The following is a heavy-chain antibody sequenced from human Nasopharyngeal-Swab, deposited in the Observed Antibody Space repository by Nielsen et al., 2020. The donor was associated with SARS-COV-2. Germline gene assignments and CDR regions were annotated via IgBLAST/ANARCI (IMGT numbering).Heavy chain of an antibody. Sequence: SVKVSCKASGGTFSSYAISWVRQAPGQGLEWMGGIIPIFGTANYAQKFQGRVTITADESTSTAYMELSSLRSEDTAGYYCANTAMVISWFDPWGQGTLVTVSS. V-gene: IGHV1-69*13. J-gene: IGHJ5*02. CDR3: ANTAMVISWFDP. CDR1: GGTFSSYA. D-gene: IGHD5-18*01. CDR2: IIPIFGTA.